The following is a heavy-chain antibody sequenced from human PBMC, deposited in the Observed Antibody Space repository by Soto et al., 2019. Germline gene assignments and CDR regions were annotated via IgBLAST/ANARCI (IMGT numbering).Heavy chain of an antibody. V-gene: IGHV3-9*01. J-gene: IGHJ6*02. CDR3: AKDRAVVVPVSTSYFHYYGLDV. Sequence: SLRLSCAASGFTLDDYTMHWVRQAPGKGLEWVSGVGWNGGDIVYADSVKGRFTVSRDNTKNSLCLEVNSLRAEDTAIYYCAKDRAVVVPVSTSYFHYYGLDVWGQGTTVTVSS. D-gene: IGHD2-2*01. CDR1: GFTLDDYT. CDR2: VGWNGGDI.